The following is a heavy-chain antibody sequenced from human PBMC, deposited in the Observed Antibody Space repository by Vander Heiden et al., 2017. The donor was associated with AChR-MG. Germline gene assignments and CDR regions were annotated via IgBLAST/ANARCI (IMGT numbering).Heavy chain of an antibody. Sequence: EVQLLESGGGLVHPGASLRLSCATSGFGFNNYAMNWVRKASGKGLEWVSSITGSSSSIYYADSVRGRFTISRDNSKGTLFLQMDSLTVDDTATYYCAKDAMLGSGTFSNFDHWGQGTLVTVSS. J-gene: IGHJ4*02. D-gene: IGHD3-10*01. V-gene: IGHV3-23*01. CDR2: ITGSSSSI. CDR3: AKDAMLGSGTFSNFDH. CDR1: GFGFNNYA.